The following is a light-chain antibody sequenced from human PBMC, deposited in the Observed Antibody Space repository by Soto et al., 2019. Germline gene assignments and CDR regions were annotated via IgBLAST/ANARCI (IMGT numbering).Light chain of an antibody. Sequence: IFLSQSPGTLSLSQGERATLSSRASQSVSTLYMTWYQQNPGQAPRLLIYSAHTRAAGIPDRFSGTGSGTDFPPTISRLEPEDFALYYCLHSRDSVSTFGPGTKVDIK. V-gene: IGKV3-20*01. CDR2: SAH. CDR1: QSVSTLY. J-gene: IGKJ3*01. CDR3: LHSRDSVST.